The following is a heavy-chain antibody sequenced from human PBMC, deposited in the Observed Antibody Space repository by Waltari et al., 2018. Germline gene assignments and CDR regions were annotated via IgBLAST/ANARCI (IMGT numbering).Heavy chain of an antibody. CDR2: IIPIFGTA. D-gene: IGHD1-7*01. CDR1: GGTFSSYA. J-gene: IGHJ4*02. Sequence: QVQLVQSGAEVKKPGSSVKVSCKASGGTFSSYAISWVRQAPGQVLEWMGGIIPIFGTANYAQKFQGRVTITTDESTSTAYMELSSLRSEDTAVYYCARAPITGTTRALGYWGQGTLVTVSS. CDR3: ARAPITGTTRALGY. V-gene: IGHV1-69*05.